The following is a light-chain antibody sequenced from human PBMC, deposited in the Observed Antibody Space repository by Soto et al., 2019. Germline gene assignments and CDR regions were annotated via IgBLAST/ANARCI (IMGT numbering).Light chain of an antibody. J-gene: IGKJ1*01. CDR3: QQYYSYPGT. V-gene: IGKV1-5*03. Sequence: DIQMTQSPSTLSASVGDRVTITCRASQSITSWLAWYQQKPGKAPKLLIYQASSLESGVPSRFSGSGSGTDFTLTISCLQSEDFATYYCQQYYSYPGTFGQGTKVDIK. CDR2: QAS. CDR1: QSITSW.